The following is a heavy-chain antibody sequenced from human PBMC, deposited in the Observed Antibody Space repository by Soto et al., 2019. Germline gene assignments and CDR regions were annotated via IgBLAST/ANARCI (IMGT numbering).Heavy chain of an antibody. D-gene: IGHD3-3*01. J-gene: IGHJ6*02. CDR3: ARHTYYDFWSAPDRKNYYYYGMDV. Sequence: GGALKLSSKGSRYIFTIYWVILVGQISREGLECVGGVDRSDSYTNYSTSFQGHVTISADKSISTAYLQWSSLKASDTAMYYCARHTYYDFWSAPDRKNYYYYGMDVWGQGTTVTVSS. V-gene: IGHV5-10-1*01. CDR1: RYIFTIYW. CDR2: VDRSDSYT.